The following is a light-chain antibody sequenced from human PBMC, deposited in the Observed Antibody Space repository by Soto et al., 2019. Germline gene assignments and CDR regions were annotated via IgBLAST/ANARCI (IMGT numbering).Light chain of an antibody. J-gene: IGKJ4*01. V-gene: IGKV1-33*01. CDR2: DAS. CDR3: QQYDNLTSLT. CDR1: QDISNY. Sequence: DIQMTQSPSPLSASVGDRVTITCQASQDISNYLNWYQQKPGKAPKLLIYDASNLETGVPSRFSGSGSGTDFTFTISSLQPEDIATYYCQQYDNLTSLTFGRGTKVEMK.